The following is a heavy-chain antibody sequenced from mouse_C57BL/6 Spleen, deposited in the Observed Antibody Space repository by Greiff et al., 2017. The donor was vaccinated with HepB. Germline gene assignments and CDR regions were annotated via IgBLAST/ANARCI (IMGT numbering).Heavy chain of an antibody. CDR1: GFTFSDYG. V-gene: IGHV5-17*01. CDR3: ARGNLLSYYAMDY. D-gene: IGHD2-10*01. Sequence: EVHLVESGGGLVKPGGSLKLSCAASGFTFSDYGMHWVRQAPEKGLEWVAYISSGSSTIYYADTVKGRFTISRDNAKNTLFLQMTSLRSEDTAMYYCARGNLLSYYAMDYWGQGTSVTVSS. CDR2: ISSGSSTI. J-gene: IGHJ4*01.